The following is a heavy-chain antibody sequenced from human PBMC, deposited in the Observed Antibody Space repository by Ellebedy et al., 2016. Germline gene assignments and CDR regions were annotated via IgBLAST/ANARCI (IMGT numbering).Heavy chain of an antibody. CDR2: ISGFSSST. Sequence: GESLKISXAASGFTFDDYAMHWVRQVPGKGLEWVSTISGFSSSTFYADAVKGRFTISRDNSKSTLSLQMTSLRAEDTAVYYCAKAVVELHAFDIWGQGTIVTVSS. CDR1: GFTFDDYA. J-gene: IGHJ3*02. D-gene: IGHD3-22*01. CDR3: AKAVVELHAFDI. V-gene: IGHV3-23*01.